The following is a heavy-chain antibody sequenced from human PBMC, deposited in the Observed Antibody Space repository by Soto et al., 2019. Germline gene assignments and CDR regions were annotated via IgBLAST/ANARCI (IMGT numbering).Heavy chain of an antibody. V-gene: IGHV1-58*01. J-gene: IGHJ6*02. CDR2: IVVGSGNT. CDR1: GFTFTSSA. D-gene: IGHD2-2*01. Sequence: SVKVSCNASGFTFTSSAVQWVRQARGQRLERIGWIVVGSGNTNYAQKFQERVTITRDMSTSTAYMELSSLRSEDTAVYYCAALAVVPAAIPHDYYYYGMDVWGRGSTGAVPS. CDR3: AALAVVPAAIPHDYYYYGMDV.